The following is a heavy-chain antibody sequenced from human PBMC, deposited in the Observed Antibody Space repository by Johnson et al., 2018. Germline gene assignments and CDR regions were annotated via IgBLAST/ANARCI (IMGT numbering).Heavy chain of an antibody. V-gene: IGHV4-59*01. D-gene: IGHD3/OR15-3a*01. Sequence: HVQLQESGPGLVKPSVTLSLTCPVSGGSISSYYWSWIRQPPGQGLEWSGYIYYSGSTNYNPSLKSRVTISVDTSKNQFSLKLSSVTAADTAVYYCAMEAGRGGTGLVAFGIWGQGTMVTVSS. J-gene: IGHJ3*02. CDR2: IYYSGST. CDR1: GGSISSYY. CDR3: AMEAGRGGTGLVAFGI.